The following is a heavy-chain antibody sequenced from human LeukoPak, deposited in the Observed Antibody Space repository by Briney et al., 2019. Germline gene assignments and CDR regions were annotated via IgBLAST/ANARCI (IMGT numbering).Heavy chain of an antibody. CDR3: AREYTAMALYYFDY. V-gene: IGHV4-59*12. D-gene: IGHD5-18*01. CDR1: GGSISGYY. CDR2: IYNSGST. J-gene: IGHJ4*02. Sequence: SETLSLTCTVSGGSISGYYWSWIRQPPGKGLEWIGYIYNSGSTNYNPSLKSRVTISVDTSKNQFSLKLSSVTAADTAVYYCAREYTAMALYYFDYWGQGTLVTVSS.